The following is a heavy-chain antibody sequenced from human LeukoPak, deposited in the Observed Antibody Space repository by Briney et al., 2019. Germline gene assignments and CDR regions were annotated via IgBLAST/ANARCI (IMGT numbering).Heavy chain of an antibody. Sequence: GGSLRLSCAASGFTFSSYNMNWVRQAPGKGLEWVSFISSSSSNIYYADSVKGRLTISRDNAKNSLYLQMNSLRDEDTAVYYCARLYYYGSGSSDYWGQGTLVTVSS. CDR3: ARLYYYGSGSSDY. CDR2: ISSSSSNI. D-gene: IGHD3-10*01. CDR1: GFTFSSYN. V-gene: IGHV3-48*02. J-gene: IGHJ4*02.